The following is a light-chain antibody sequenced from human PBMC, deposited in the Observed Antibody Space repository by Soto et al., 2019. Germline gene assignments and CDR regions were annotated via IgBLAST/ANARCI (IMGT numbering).Light chain of an antibody. V-gene: IGKV3-20*01. CDR1: QSVTNS. J-gene: IGKJ1*01. Sequence: EIVLTQSPATLSLSPGERATLSCRASQSVTNSLAWYQQKPGQAPRLLIYGASSRATGIPDRFSGSGSGTDFTLTISRLEPEDFAVYYCQQYGSSKTFGQGTKVDIK. CDR3: QQYGSSKT. CDR2: GAS.